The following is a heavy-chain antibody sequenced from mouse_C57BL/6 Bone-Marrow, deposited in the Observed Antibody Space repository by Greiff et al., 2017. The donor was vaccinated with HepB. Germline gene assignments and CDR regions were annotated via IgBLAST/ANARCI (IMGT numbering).Heavy chain of an antibody. CDR1: GYTFTDYY. CDR2: IYPGSGNT. CDR3: ARSYYYGSPYYFDY. J-gene: IGHJ2*01. V-gene: IGHV1-84*01. D-gene: IGHD1-1*01. Sequence: HLVESGPELVKPGASVKISCKASGYTFTDYYINWVKQRPGQGLEWIGWIYPGSGNTKYNEKFKGKATLTVDTSSSTAYMQLSSLTSEDSAVYFCARSYYYGSPYYFDYWGQGTTLTVSS.